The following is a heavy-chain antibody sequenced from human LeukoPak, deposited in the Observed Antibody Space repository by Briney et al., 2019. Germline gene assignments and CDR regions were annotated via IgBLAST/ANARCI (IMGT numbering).Heavy chain of an antibody. CDR1: GFTFSNYW. D-gene: IGHD5-12*01. CDR2: INQDGSEE. J-gene: IGHJ4*02. V-gene: IGHV3-7*01. CDR3: VRDGGVSGYDLLDY. Sequence: GGSLRLSCAASGFTFSNYWMTWVRQAPGKGLEWVAHINQDGSEEHYMDSVKALFTISRDNAKNSLSLQKNSLRAEDTAVYYCVRDGGVSGYDLLDYWGQGTLVTVSS.